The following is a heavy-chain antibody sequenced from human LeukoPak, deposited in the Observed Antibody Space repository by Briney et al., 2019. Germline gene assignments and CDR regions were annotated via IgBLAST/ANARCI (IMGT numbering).Heavy chain of an antibody. CDR2: IYSGGST. D-gene: IGHD1-26*01. Sequence: GSLQLSCAGSGFTVSSNYMSWVRPAPGEGLGGVSVIYSGGSTYYADSVKGRFTISRDNSKNTLYLQMNSLRAENTAVYYCARRGREAPSGSYDYWGQGTLVTVSS. CDR1: GFTVSSNY. V-gene: IGHV3-53*05. CDR3: ARRGREAPSGSYDY. J-gene: IGHJ4*02.